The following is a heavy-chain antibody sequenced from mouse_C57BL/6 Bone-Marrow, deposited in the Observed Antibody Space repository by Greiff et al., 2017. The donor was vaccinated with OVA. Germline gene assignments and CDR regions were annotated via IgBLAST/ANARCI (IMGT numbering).Heavy chain of an antibody. CDR3: GRDTTWYFDV. CDR2: IYPSDGYT. V-gene: IGHV1-50*01. D-gene: IGHD1-1*01. J-gene: IGHJ1*03. Sequence: QVQLQQPGAELVKPGASVKLSCKASGYTFTSYWMQWVKQRPGQGLEWIGEIYPSDGYTNYNQKFKGKATLTVDTSSSTAYMQLSSLTSEDSAVDYCGRDTTWYFDVWGKGTTVTVSS. CDR1: GYTFTSYW.